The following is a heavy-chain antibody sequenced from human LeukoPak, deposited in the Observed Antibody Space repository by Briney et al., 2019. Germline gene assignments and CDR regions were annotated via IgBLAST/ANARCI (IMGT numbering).Heavy chain of an antibody. CDR2: IYYSGST. CDR3: ARPDYYYYHMDV. V-gene: IGHV4-39*01. Sequence: PSETLSLTCSVSGGSISSSSYYWGWIRQPPGEGLEWIGNIYYSGSTYYNPSLKSRVTISVDTSKNQFTLKLSSVTAADTAVYYCARPDYYYYHMDVWGKGTTVTVSS. J-gene: IGHJ6*03. CDR1: GGSISSSSYY.